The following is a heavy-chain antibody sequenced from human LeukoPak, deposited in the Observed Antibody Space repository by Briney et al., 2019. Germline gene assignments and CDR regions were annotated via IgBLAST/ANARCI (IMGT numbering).Heavy chain of an antibody. J-gene: IGHJ4*02. V-gene: IGHV3-9*01. CDR2: ISWNSGSI. Sequence: PGRSPRLSCAASGFTFDDYAMHWVRQAPGKGLEWVPGISWNSGSIGYADSVKGRFTISRDNAKNSLYLQMNSLRAEDTALYYCATGLGRWGQGTLVTVSS. CDR1: GFTFDDYA. CDR3: ATGLGR. D-gene: IGHD1-26*01.